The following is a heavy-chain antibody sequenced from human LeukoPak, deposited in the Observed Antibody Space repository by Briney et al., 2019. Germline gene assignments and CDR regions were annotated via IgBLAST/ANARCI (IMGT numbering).Heavy chain of an antibody. D-gene: IGHD3-9*01. Sequence: PGGSLRLSCAASGFTFSDYYMSWIRQAPGKGLEWVSYISSSGSTIYYADSVKGRFTISRDNSKNTLYLQMNSLRAEDTAVYYCAKDRRGVLRYFDWFNPLDYWGQGTLVTVSS. CDR1: GFTFSDYY. CDR2: ISSSGSTI. CDR3: AKDRRGVLRYFDWFNPLDY. V-gene: IGHV3-11*01. J-gene: IGHJ4*02.